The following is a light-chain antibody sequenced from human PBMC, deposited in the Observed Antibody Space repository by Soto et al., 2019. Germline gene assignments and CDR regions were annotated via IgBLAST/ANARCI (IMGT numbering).Light chain of an antibody. CDR2: GAS. CDR3: QQYGSSPLFT. CDR1: QSVSSSS. Sequence: EIVLTQSPGTLSLSPGERVTLSCRASQSVSSSSLAWYQQKPGQAPRLLIYGASSRATGIPDRFSGSGSGTDFTLTISRLEPEDFAVYYCQQYGSSPLFTFGPGTEVDIK. V-gene: IGKV3-20*01. J-gene: IGKJ3*01.